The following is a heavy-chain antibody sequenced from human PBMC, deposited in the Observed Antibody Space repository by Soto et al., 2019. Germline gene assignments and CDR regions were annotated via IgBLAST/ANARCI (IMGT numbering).Heavy chain of an antibody. CDR3: ARALGSWGAYYFDY. D-gene: IGHD3-16*01. V-gene: IGHV2-5*02. Sequence: SGPTLVNPTQTLTLTCTFSGFSLNTYGVGVGWIRQPPGKALEWLALIFWDDDKRYSPSLKSRLTITKDTSKNQVVLTMTNMDPVDTFTYYCARALGSWGAYYFDYWGQGTLVTVS. CDR1: GFSLNTYGVG. J-gene: IGHJ4*02. CDR2: IFWDDDK.